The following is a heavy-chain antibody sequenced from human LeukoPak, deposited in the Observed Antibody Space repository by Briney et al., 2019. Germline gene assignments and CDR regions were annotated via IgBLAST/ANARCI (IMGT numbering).Heavy chain of an antibody. J-gene: IGHJ4*02. CDR3: ARVRGLEWLLKHLDS. V-gene: IGHV3-48*03. CDR2: ISGSGYPI. Sequence: GRSLRLSCAASGFTFGSYSMHWVRQAPGKGLEWVSYISGSGYPIYYADSVKGRFTISRDNAKNSLYLQMNSLRAEDTAIYYCARVRGLEWLLKHLDSWGQGTLVTVSS. CDR1: GFTFGSYS. D-gene: IGHD3-3*01.